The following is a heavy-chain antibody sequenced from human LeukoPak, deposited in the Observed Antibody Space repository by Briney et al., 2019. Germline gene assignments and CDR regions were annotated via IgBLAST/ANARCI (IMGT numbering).Heavy chain of an antibody. J-gene: IGHJ5*02. CDR3: ASDLAVAGSWFDP. CDR2: IYHSGST. D-gene: IGHD6-19*01. CDR1: GGSISSSNW. Sequence: SETLSLTCAVSGGSISSSNWWSWVRQPPGEGLEWIGEIYHSGSTNYNPSLKSRVTISVDKSKNQFSLKLSSVTAADTAVYYCASDLAVAGSWFDPWGQGTLVTVSS. V-gene: IGHV4-4*02.